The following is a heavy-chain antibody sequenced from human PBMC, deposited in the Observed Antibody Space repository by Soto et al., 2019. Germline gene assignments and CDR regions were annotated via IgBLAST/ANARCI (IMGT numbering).Heavy chain of an antibody. CDR1: GGSISNDGYY. Sequence: QVQLQESGPGLVKPSQTLSLICTVSGGSISNDGYYWSWIRQHPGKGLEWIGYIFYSGTTYYNPSLKSRITMSVDTSKSQFSLKLHSLTAADTAVYYCVGDHVVTAHYYGMDVWGQGTTVTISS. J-gene: IGHJ6*02. D-gene: IGHD2-15*01. V-gene: IGHV4-31*03. CDR3: VGDHVVTAHYYGMDV. CDR2: IFYSGTT.